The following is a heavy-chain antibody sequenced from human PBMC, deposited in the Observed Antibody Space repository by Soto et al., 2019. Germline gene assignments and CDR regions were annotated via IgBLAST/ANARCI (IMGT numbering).Heavy chain of an antibody. V-gene: IGHV4-4*07. J-gene: IGHJ4*02. Sequence: QVQLQEWGPGLVKPSETLSLNCTVSGGSITTYYWSWIRQPAGKGLAWIGRSYSGGSTNYKPSLRSRVTVSVDISKNQFSLKLSSVTVAYTAVYYGSRGSWWFGEFSLDYWGQGTLVTVSS. CDR3: SRGSWWFGEFSLDY. CDR1: GGSITTYY. D-gene: IGHD3-10*01. CDR2: SYSGGST.